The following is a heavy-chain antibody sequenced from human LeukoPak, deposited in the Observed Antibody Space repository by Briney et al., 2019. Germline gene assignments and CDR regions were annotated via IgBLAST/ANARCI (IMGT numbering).Heavy chain of an antibody. V-gene: IGHV3-23*01. CDR3: AKADSSGYPNTNFDY. CDR1: GFTFSSYA. Sequence: HTGGSLRLSCAASGFTFSSYAMSWVRQAPGKGLEWVSAISGSGGSTYYADSVKGRFTISRDNSKNTLYLQMNSLRAEDTAVYYCAKADSSGYPNTNFDYWGREPWSPSPQ. D-gene: IGHD3-22*01. J-gene: IGHJ4*02. CDR2: ISGSGGST.